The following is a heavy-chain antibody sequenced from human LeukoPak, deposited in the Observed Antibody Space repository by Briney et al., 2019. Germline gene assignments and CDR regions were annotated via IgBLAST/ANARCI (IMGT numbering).Heavy chain of an antibody. J-gene: IGHJ6*02. CDR3: ARTGTTGGSIYYYYGMDV. CDR1: GGTFSSYA. Sequence: SVKVSCKASGGTFSSYAISWVRQAPGQGLEWMGRIIPILGIANYAQKFQGRVTITADKSTSTAYMELSSLRSEDTAVYYCARTGTTGGSIYYYYGMDVWGQGTTVTVSS. V-gene: IGHV1-69*04. D-gene: IGHD1-7*01. CDR2: IIPILGIA.